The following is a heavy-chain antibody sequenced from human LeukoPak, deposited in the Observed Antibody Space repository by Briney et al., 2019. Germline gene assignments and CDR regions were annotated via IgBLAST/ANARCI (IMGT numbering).Heavy chain of an antibody. D-gene: IGHD6-6*01. CDR3: ARDGYSSSSGLAY. Sequence: GGSLRLSCAASGFTFSSYGMHWVRQAPGKGLEWVAVIWYDGSNQYYADSVKGRFTISRDNSKNTLYLQMNSLRAEDTAVYYCARDGYSSSSGLAYWGQGTPVTVSS. CDR1: GFTFSSYG. V-gene: IGHV3-33*01. CDR2: IWYDGSNQ. J-gene: IGHJ4*02.